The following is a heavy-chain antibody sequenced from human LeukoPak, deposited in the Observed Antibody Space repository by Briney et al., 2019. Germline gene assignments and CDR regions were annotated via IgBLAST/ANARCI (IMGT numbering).Heavy chain of an antibody. CDR2: IWYDGSNK. CDR1: GFTFSTYG. CDR3: AKKYSPSPQRSAGFDI. V-gene: IGHV3-33*06. Sequence: GGSLRLSCAASGFTFSTYGMHWVRQAPGKGLEWVAVIWYDGSNKYYADSVKGRFTISRDNSKNTLYPQMDSLRAEDTAVYYCAKKYSPSPQRSAGFDIWGQGTMVTVSS. J-gene: IGHJ3*02. D-gene: IGHD6-6*01.